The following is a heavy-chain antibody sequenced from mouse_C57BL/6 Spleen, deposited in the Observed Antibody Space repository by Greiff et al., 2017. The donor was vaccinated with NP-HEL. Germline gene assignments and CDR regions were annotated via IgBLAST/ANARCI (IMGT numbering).Heavy chain of an antibody. CDR3: ARGAGRPFDY. V-gene: IGHV1-18*01. Sequence: VQLQQSGPELVKPGASVKIPCKASGYTFTDYNMDWVEQSHWKSLGWIGDINPNNGGTFYNQKFKGKATLTVDKSSSTAYMELRSLTSEDTAVYYCARGAGRPFDYWGQGTTLTVSS. D-gene: IGHD2-12*01. CDR2: INPNNGGT. CDR1: GYTFTDYN. J-gene: IGHJ2*01.